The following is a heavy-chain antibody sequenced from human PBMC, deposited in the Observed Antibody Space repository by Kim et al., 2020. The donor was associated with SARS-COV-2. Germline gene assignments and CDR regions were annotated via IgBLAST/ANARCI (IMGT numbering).Heavy chain of an antibody. Sequence: GGSLRLSCAASGFTFSSYAMSWVRQAPGKGLEWVSAISGSGGSTYYADSVKGRFTISRDNSKNTLYLQMKSLRAEDTAVYYCVTWDIVVVVAAINFDYWGQGTMVTVSS. CDR2: ISGSGGST. CDR1: GFTFSSYA. CDR3: VTWDIVVVVAAINFDY. V-gene: IGHV3-23*01. J-gene: IGHJ4*02. D-gene: IGHD2-15*01.